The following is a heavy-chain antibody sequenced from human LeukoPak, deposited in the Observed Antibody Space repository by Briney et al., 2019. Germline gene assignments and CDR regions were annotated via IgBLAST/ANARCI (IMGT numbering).Heavy chain of an antibody. D-gene: IGHD3-10*01. Sequence: GGSLRLSCAASGFIFSNYGMHWVRQAPGKGLEWVAYIPYDGSNKYYAESVKGRFSIFRENSKNTLFLQMNSLRPEDTAVYYCAKDWNYYGSGSYFDSWGYWGQGTLVSVSS. CDR2: IPYDGSNK. V-gene: IGHV3-30*02. CDR1: GFIFSNYG. J-gene: IGHJ4*02. CDR3: AKDWNYYGSGSYFDSWGY.